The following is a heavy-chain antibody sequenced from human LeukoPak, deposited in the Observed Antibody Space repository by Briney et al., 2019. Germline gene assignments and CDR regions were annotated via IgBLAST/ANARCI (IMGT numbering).Heavy chain of an antibody. D-gene: IGHD3/OR15-3a*01. J-gene: IGHJ6*03. Sequence: SETLSLTCAVYGGSFSGYYWSWIRQPPGKGLEWIGEINHSGSTNYNPSLKSRVTVSVDTSKNQFSLKLSSVTAADTAVYYCARAGNFWTGYYYYIDVWGKGTTVTVSS. CDR3: ARAGNFWTGYYYYIDV. CDR1: GGSFSGYY. V-gene: IGHV4-34*01. CDR2: INHSGST.